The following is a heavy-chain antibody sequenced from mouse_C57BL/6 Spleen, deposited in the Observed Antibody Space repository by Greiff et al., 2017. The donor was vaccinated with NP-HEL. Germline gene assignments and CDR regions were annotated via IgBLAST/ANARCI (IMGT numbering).Heavy chain of an antibody. D-gene: IGHD2-3*01. CDR2: ISDGGSYT. CDR1: GFTFSSYA. J-gene: IGHJ2*01. V-gene: IGHV5-4*03. CDR3: ARAVRWLLPFDY. Sequence: EVKVVESGGGLVKPGGSLKLSCAASGFTFSSYAMSWVRQTPEKRLEWVATISDGGSYTYYPDNVKGRFTISRDNAKNNLYLQMSHLKSEDTAMYYCARAVRWLLPFDYWGQGTTLTVSS.